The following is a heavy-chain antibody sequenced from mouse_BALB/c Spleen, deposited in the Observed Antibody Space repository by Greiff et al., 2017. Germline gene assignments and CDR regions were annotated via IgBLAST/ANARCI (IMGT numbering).Heavy chain of an antibody. Sequence: VQLQESGPGLVKPSQSLSLTCSVTGYSITSGYYWNWIRQFPGNKLEWMGYISYDGSNNYNPSLKNRISITRDTSKNQFFLKLNSVTTEDTATYYCARDFYGYDGNYFDYWGQGTTLTVSS. CDR1: GYSITSGYY. CDR3: ARDFYGYDGNYFDY. D-gene: IGHD2-2*01. V-gene: IGHV3-6*02. CDR2: ISYDGSN. J-gene: IGHJ2*01.